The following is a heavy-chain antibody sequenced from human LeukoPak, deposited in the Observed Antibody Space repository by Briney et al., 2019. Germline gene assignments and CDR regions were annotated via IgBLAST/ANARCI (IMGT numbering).Heavy chain of an antibody. CDR1: GFTFSSYA. J-gene: IGHJ4*02. CDR3: AKDPRRIQPFDY. Sequence: PGRSLRLSCAASGFTFSSYAMSWVRQAPGKGLEWVSAISGSGGSTYYAESVKGRFTISRDNSKNTLYLQMNSLRAEDTAVYYCAKDPRRIQPFDYWGQGTLVTVSS. CDR2: ISGSGGST. D-gene: IGHD5-18*01. V-gene: IGHV3-23*01.